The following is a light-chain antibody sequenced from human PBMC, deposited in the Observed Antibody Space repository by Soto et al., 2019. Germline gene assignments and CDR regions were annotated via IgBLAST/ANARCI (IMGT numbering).Light chain of an antibody. V-gene: IGLV2-11*01. J-gene: IGLJ3*02. Sequence: QSALTQPRSVSGSPGQSVTISCTGTSSDVGAYNYVSWYQHHPGKAPKLIIYDVTKRPSGVPDRFSGSKSGNTASLTISGLQAKFEAYYYCCSYAGSSWVFGGGTKLTVL. CDR3: CSYAGSSWV. CDR1: SSDVGAYNY. CDR2: DVT.